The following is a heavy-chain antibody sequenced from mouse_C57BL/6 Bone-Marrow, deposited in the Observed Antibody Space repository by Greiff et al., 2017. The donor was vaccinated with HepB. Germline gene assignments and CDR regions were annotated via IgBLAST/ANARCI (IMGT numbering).Heavy chain of an antibody. J-gene: IGHJ4*01. CDR3: AKLGRKGAPYAMDY. D-gene: IGHD4-1*01. CDR1: GFTFSSYA. CDR2: ISDGGSYT. V-gene: IGHV5-4*03. Sequence: EVKVVESGGGLVKPGGSLKLSCAASGFTFSSYAMSWVRQTPEKRLEWVATISDGGSYTYYPDNVKGRFTISRDNAKNNLYLQMSHLKSKDTAMYYCAKLGRKGAPYAMDYWGQGTSVTVSS.